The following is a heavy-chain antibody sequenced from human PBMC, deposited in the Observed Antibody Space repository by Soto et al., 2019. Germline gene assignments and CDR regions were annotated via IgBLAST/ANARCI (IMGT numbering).Heavy chain of an antibody. Sequence: SQTLSLTCAISGDSVSSNSAAWSWIRQSPSGGLEWLGMTYYRSKYYNDYAVSVKSRITINPDTSKNQFSLQLNSVTPEDTAVYYCARADCSGGSCPMDVWGKGTTVTVSS. J-gene: IGHJ6*03. V-gene: IGHV6-1*01. CDR1: GDSVSSNSAA. CDR2: TYYRSKYYN. CDR3: ARADCSGGSCPMDV. D-gene: IGHD2-15*01.